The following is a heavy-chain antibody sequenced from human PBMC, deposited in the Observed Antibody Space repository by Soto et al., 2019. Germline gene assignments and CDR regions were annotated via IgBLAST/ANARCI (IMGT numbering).Heavy chain of an antibody. Sequence: QVQLVQSGAEVKKPGASVKVSCKASGYTFTGYYMHWVRQAPGQGLEWMGWINPNSGGTNYAQKFQGWVTMTRDTSISTAYMELSRLRSDDTAVYYCARAGVCGTDSSSSYYYYYGMDVWGQGTTVTVSS. J-gene: IGHJ6*02. V-gene: IGHV1-2*04. CDR1: GYTFTGYY. D-gene: IGHD6-13*01. CDR2: INPNSGGT. CDR3: ARAGVCGTDSSSSYYYYYGMDV.